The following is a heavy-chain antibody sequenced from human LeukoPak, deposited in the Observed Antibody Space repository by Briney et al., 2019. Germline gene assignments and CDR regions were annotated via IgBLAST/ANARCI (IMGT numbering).Heavy chain of an antibody. CDR3: AKGTYDILTGYYDY. D-gene: IGHD3-9*01. CDR2: ISGRGGST. Sequence: PGGSLRLSCGASGFPFSSYAMSGVRQAPGKGRVWVSAISGRGGSTYYADSVKGRFTISRDNSKNTLYLQMNSLRAEDTAVYYCAKGTYDILTGYYDYWGQGTLVTVSS. V-gene: IGHV3-23*01. CDR1: GFPFSSYA. J-gene: IGHJ4*02.